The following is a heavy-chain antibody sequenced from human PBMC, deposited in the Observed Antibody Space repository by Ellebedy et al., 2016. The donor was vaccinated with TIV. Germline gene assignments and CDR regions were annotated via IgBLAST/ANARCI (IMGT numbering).Heavy chain of an antibody. Sequence: SETLSLTCTVPGGSISSYYWSWIRQPPGKGLEWIGYIYYSGSTNYNPSLKRRVTISVDTSKNQFSLKLSSVTAADTAVYYCAKWNGDWNAYDVWGQGTMVTVSS. V-gene: IGHV4-59*01. J-gene: IGHJ3*01. D-gene: IGHD1-1*01. CDR1: GGSISSYY. CDR2: IYYSGST. CDR3: AKWNGDWNAYDV.